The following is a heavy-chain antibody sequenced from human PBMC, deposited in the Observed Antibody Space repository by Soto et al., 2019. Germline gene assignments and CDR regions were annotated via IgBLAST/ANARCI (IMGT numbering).Heavy chain of an antibody. J-gene: IGHJ6*02. CDR1: GFRFDDHN. D-gene: IGHD3-3*01. Sequence: GGSLRLSCAASGFRFDDHNMHWARQAPGKGLELVSLITWNGGNTYYADSVKGRFTISRDGTTQSVSLQMTGLKREDTGLYYCARETLSFGSALDVWGQGTTVTVSS. V-gene: IGHV3-43*01. CDR2: ITWNGGNT. CDR3: ARETLSFGSALDV.